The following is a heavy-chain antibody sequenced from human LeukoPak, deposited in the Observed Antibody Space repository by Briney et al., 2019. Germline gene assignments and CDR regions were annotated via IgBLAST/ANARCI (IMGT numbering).Heavy chain of an antibody. CDR2: IYYSGST. D-gene: IGHD3-16*01. CDR1: GGSITSGDYY. Sequence: SETLSLTCTVSGGSITSGDYYWSWIRQPPGKGLEWIGYIYYSGSTNYNPSLKSRVTISVDTSKNQFSLKLSSVTAADTAVYYCARGRTGGGGRYWNYWGQGTLVTVSS. CDR3: ARGRTGGGGRYWNY. V-gene: IGHV4-30-4*08. J-gene: IGHJ4*02.